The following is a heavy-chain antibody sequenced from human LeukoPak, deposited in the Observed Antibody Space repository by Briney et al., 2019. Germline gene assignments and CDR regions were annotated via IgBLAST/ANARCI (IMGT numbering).Heavy chain of an antibody. J-gene: IGHJ4*02. CDR1: GFTFSTYS. CDR3: ARHVVAVGFDY. CDR2: ITSSSRYI. V-gene: IGHV3-21*01. D-gene: IGHD3-22*01. Sequence: GGSLRLSCAASGFTFSTYSMNWVRQAPGKGLEWVSSITSSSRYIYYADSVKGRFTISRDDAKNSLYLQMNSLRAEDTAVYYCARHVVAVGFDYWGQGTLVTVSS.